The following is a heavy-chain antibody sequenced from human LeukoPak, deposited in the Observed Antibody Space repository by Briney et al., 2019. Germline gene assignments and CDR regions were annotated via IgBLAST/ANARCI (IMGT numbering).Heavy chain of an antibody. CDR3: AKDVESSSSWIDY. V-gene: IGHV3-9*01. CDR2: ISWNSGSI. J-gene: IGHJ4*02. CDR1: GFTFDDYA. D-gene: IGHD6-13*01. Sequence: GGSLRLSCAASGFTFDDYAMHWVRQAPGKGLEWVSGISWNSGSIGYADSVKGRFTISRDNAKNSLYLQMNSLRAEDTALYYCAKDVESSSSWIDYRGQGTLVTVSS.